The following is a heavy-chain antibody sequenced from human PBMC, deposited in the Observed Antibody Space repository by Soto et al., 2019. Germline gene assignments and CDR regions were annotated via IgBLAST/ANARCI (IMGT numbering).Heavy chain of an antibody. Sequence: GGSLRLSCAASGFTFSSYGMHWVRQAPGKGLEWVAVIWYDGSNKYYADSVKGRFTISRDNSKNTLYLQMNSLRAEDTAVYYCARDLRAVRYFDWLAYWGQGTLVTVSS. CDR2: IWYDGSNK. D-gene: IGHD3-9*01. CDR3: ARDLRAVRYFDWLAY. CDR1: GFTFSSYG. V-gene: IGHV3-33*01. J-gene: IGHJ4*02.